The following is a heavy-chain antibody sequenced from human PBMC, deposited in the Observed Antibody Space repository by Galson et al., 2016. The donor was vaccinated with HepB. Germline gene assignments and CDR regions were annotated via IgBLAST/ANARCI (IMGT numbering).Heavy chain of an antibody. CDR3: ARWGGDYGGGYFDF. V-gene: IGHV1-69*05. CDR1: GGTFRIHV. CDR2: IIPTFSTT. Sequence: SVKVSCKASGGTFRIHVISWVRQAPGQAPEWMGGIIPTFSTTNYAHKFQGRVTITTDASTSTPYMELRRLTSEDTAIYYCARWGGDYGGGYFDFWGQGTLVTVSS. D-gene: IGHD4-17*01. J-gene: IGHJ1*01.